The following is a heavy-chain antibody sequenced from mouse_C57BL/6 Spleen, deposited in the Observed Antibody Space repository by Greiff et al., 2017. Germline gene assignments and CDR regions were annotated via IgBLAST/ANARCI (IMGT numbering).Heavy chain of an antibody. V-gene: IGHV1-69*01. J-gene: IGHJ1*03. CDR1: GYTFTSYW. CDR2: IDPSDRYT. Sequence: QVQLQQPGAELVMPGASVKLSCKASGYTFTSYWMHWVKQRPGQGLEWIGEIDPSDRYTNYNQKFKGKSTLPVDKSSSTAYMQLSSLTSEDSAVYYCARWGDGYWYFDVWGTGTTVTVSS. CDR3: ARWGDGYWYFDV. D-gene: IGHD2-3*01.